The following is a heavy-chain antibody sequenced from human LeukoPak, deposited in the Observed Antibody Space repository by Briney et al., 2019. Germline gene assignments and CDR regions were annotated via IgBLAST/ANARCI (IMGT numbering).Heavy chain of an antibody. V-gene: IGHV3-23*01. CDR3: AKGTSSSCYSAPNY. Sequence: PGGPLRLSCAASGFTFSSYAMNWVRQAPGKGLEWVSAICSNDNNTYYANSVKGRFTISRDNSKNTLSLQLNSLRAEDTAVYYCAKGTSSSCYSAPNYWGQGTLVTASS. CDR1: GFTFSSYA. CDR2: ICSNDNNT. D-gene: IGHD2-15*01. J-gene: IGHJ4*02.